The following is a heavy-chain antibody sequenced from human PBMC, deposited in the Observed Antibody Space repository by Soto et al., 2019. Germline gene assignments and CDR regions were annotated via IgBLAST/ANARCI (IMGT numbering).Heavy chain of an antibody. J-gene: IGHJ4*02. D-gene: IGHD2-8*01. CDR1: GGSVSNSNYY. Sequence: QLQLQESGPGLVKPSETLSLTCTVSGGSVSNSNYYWGWIRQSPGKGLEWIRSVYYRGRSYSKSSVKSRVTISVDTSKNQFSLNLNSVTASDTAVYYCVSQRTSVLTQAYFDYWGPGALVTVSS. CDR3: VSQRTSVLTQAYFDY. CDR2: VYYRGRS. V-gene: IGHV4-39*01.